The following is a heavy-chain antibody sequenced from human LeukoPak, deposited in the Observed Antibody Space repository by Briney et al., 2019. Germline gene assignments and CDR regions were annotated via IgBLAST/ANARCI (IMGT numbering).Heavy chain of an antibody. Sequence: GGSLRLSCAASGFTLSSYNMNWVRQAPGKGLEWVSVMYSGGSTYYADSVKGRFTISRHNSKNTLYLEINSLRPDDTAVYYCARGGGDYNPFDYWGQGTLVTVSS. D-gene: IGHD4-17*01. J-gene: IGHJ4*02. CDR1: GFTLSSYN. CDR2: MYSGGST. V-gene: IGHV3-53*04. CDR3: ARGGGDYNPFDY.